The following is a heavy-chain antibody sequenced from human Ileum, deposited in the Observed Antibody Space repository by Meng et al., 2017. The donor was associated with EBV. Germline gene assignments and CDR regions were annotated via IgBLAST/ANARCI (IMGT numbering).Heavy chain of an antibody. CDR3: AHTKHSSGYYYHDY. V-gene: IGHV2-5*01. J-gene: IGHJ4*02. Sequence: QITLKESCPTLVEPTQTLTVTCTFSGFSLSTSGVSVGWIRQPPGKALEWLAVIYWNDDKGYSPSLKSRLTITKDTSKNQVVLTMTNMDPVDTATYYCAHTKHSSGYYYHDYWGQGTLVTVSS. D-gene: IGHD3-22*01. CDR2: IYWNDDK. CDR1: GFSLSTSGVS.